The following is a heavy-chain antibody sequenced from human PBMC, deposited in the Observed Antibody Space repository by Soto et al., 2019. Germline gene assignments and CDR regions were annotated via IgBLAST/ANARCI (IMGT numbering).Heavy chain of an antibody. D-gene: IGHD5-12*01. CDR1: GGTFSSYA. J-gene: IGHJ6*02. V-gene: IGHV1-69*01. CDR2: IIPIFGTA. Sequence: QVQLVQSGAEVKKPGSSVKVSCKASGGTFSSYAISWVRQAPRQGLEWMGGIIPIFGTANYAQKFQGRVTITADESTSTAYMELSSLRSEDTAVYYWARLGYDSRDYNYYYGMDVWGQGTTVTVSS. CDR3: ARLGYDSRDYNYYYGMDV.